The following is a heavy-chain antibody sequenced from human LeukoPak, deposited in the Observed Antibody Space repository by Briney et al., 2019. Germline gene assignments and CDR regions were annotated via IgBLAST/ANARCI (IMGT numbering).Heavy chain of an antibody. J-gene: IGHJ6*03. V-gene: IGHV1-18*01. CDR3: ARGWARKNDYSNPGDYYYMDV. CDR2: ISAYNGNT. D-gene: IGHD4-11*01. CDR1: GYTFTSYG. Sequence: GASVKVSCKASGYTFTSYGISWVRQAPGQGLEWMGWISAYNGNTNYAQKLQGRVTMTTDTSTSTAYMELRSLRSDDTAVYYCARGWARKNDYSNPGDYYYMDVWGKGTTVTVSS.